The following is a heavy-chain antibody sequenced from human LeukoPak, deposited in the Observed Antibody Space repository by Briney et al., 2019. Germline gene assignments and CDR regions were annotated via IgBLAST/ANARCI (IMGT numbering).Heavy chain of an antibody. CDR2: IIPILGIA. J-gene: IGHJ4*02. CDR1: GGTFSSYA. V-gene: IGHV1-69*04. D-gene: IGHD1-26*01. CDR3: AKDLSGSYAEDH. Sequence: SVKVSCKASGGTFSSYAISWVRQAPGQGLEWMGRIIPILGIANYAQKFQGRVTITADKSTSTAYMELSSLRAEDTAVYYCAKDLSGSYAEDHWGQGTLVTVSS.